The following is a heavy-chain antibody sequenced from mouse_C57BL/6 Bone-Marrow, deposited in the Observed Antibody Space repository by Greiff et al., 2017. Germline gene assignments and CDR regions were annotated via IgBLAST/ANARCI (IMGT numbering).Heavy chain of an antibody. Sequence: LQESGAELVRPGASVTLSCKASGYTFTDYEMHWVKQTPVHGLEWIGAIDPETGGTAYNQKFKGKAILTADKSSSTAYMELRSLTSEDSAVYYCTNLLLRSSGYWGQGTTLTVSS. CDR3: TNLLLRSSGY. CDR1: GYTFTDYE. D-gene: IGHD1-1*01. V-gene: IGHV1-15*01. CDR2: IDPETGGT. J-gene: IGHJ2*01.